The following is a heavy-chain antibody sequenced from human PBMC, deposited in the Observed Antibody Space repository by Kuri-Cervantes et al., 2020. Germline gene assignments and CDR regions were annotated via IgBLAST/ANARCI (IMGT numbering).Heavy chain of an antibody. Sequence: GGSLRLSCAASGFTFSSDAMHWVRQAPGKGLEWVAVISYDGSNKYYADSLKGLFTISRDNSKNTLYLQMNRLRDEDTAVYYCARVRDPYYDSSGNMWGYFDYWGQGTLVTVSS. CDR1: GFTFSSDA. CDR3: ARVRDPYYDSSGNMWGYFDY. J-gene: IGHJ4*02. D-gene: IGHD3-22*01. CDR2: ISYDGSNK. V-gene: IGHV3-30-3*01.